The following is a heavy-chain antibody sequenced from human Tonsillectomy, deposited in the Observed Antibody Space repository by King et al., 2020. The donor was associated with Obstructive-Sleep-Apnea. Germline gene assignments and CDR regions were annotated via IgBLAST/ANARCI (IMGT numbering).Heavy chain of an antibody. J-gene: IGHJ4*02. V-gene: IGHV3-49*03. D-gene: IGHD2-21*02. CDR1: GFTFGDYT. CDR3: TREIHCGGDCAYYFDY. CDR2: IRTKPYGGTT. Sequence: VQLVESGGGLAQPGRSLRLSCTGSGFTFGDYTMSWFRQAPGKGLEWVGFIRTKPYGGTTEYAASLKGRFTISRDDSKSIAYLQMNSLKTEDTAVYYCTREIHCGGDCAYYFDYWGQGTLVTVSS.